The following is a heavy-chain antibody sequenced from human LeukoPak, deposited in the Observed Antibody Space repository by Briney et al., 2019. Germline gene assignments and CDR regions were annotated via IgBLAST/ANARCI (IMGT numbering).Heavy chain of an antibody. V-gene: IGHV1-2*02. D-gene: IGHD1-26*01. CDR1: GYTFTGYY. CDR2: INPNSGGT. CDR3: ARDQGLAAGLPTDDY. Sequence: ASVKVSCKASGYTFTGYYMHWVRQAPGQGLECMGCINPNSGGTKYAQKFQGRVTMTRDTSISTAYMELSRLRSDDTAVYYCARDQGLAAGLPTDDYWGQGTLVTVSS. J-gene: IGHJ4*02.